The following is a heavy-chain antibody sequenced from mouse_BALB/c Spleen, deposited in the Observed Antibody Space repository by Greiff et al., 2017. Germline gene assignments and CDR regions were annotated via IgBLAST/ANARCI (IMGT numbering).Heavy chain of an antibody. Sequence: EVHLVESGGGLVQPGGSGKLSCAASGFTFGTFGFHWVRQAPEKGLEWVAYISSGRSTIYFADTVKGRFTISRDNPKNTLFLQMTSLRSEDTAMYYCARRGYDYLYAMDYWGQGTSVTVSS. CDR1: GFTFGTFG. D-gene: IGHD2-4*01. J-gene: IGHJ4*01. V-gene: IGHV5-17*02. CDR2: ISSGRSTI. CDR3: ARRGYDYLYAMDY.